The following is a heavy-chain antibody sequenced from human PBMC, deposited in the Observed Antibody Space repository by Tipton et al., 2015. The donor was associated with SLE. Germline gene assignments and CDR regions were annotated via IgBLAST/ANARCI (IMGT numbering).Heavy chain of an antibody. Sequence: SLRLSCTASGFTFSSQAMSWVRQAPGKGLEGVSRISSSGSSTSYADSVKGRFTISGDNSKNTLFLQMNSLRTEDRGLYYCAKDNGYNLLDSWGQGTPVTVTS. J-gene: IGHJ4*02. V-gene: IGHV3-23*01. CDR3: AKDNGYNLLDS. CDR1: GFTFSSQA. D-gene: IGHD5-24*01. CDR2: ISSSGSST.